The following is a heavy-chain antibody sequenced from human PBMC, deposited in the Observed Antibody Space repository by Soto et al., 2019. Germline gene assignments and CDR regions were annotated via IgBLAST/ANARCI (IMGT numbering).Heavy chain of an antibody. CDR1: GYTFTSYD. D-gene: IGHD2-21*01. J-gene: IGHJ5*01. Sequence: QVQLVQSGAEVKTPGASVKVSCKASGYTFTSYDMNWVRQAPGQGLEWMGLMNPNSGNTGYAQKFQGRLTMTSDTAIIIAQMELSSLRNEDTAVYYCARSDGYNFNWLDSWGQGTLVTVSA. CDR2: MNPNSGNT. V-gene: IGHV1-8*01. CDR3: ARSDGYNFNWLDS.